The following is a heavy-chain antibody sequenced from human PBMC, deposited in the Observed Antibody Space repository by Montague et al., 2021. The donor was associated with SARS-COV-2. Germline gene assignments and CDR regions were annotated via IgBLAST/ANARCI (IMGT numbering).Heavy chain of an antibody. CDR1: GFTFRDSA. CDR3: ARDIECSF. Sequence: SLRLSCAASGFTFRDSAMNWVRQAPGKGLEWVSLISYNGGSTYYADSVKGRFTISRDNSNNTLYLQMNSLRAEDTAIYYCARDIECSFWGQGTLVTSPQ. V-gene: IGHV3-23*01. J-gene: IGHJ4*02. D-gene: IGHD2-15*01. CDR2: ISYNGGST.